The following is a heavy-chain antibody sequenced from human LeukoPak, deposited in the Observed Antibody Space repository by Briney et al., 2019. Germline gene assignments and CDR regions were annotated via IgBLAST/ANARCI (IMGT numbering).Heavy chain of an antibody. J-gene: IGHJ4*02. Sequence: VGSLRLSCAASGFTFSIYGMHWVRQAPGKGLEWVAATWYDGSNSYYAESVKGRFTISRDNSKNTLYLQMNSLRAEDTAVYYCARATGISTSTPAFDYWGQGTLVTVSS. CDR1: GFTFSIYG. CDR2: TWYDGSNS. V-gene: IGHV3-33*01. CDR3: ARATGISTSTPAFDY. D-gene: IGHD2-2*01.